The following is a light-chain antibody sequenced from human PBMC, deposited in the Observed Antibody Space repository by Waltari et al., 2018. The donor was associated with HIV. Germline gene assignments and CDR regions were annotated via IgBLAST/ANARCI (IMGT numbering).Light chain of an antibody. CDR2: EVS. CDR3: TSYTTSTTGI. Sequence: QSALTQPASVSGSPGPSITISCTGTSSDVGGYNYVSWSQHPPGKVPKLMIYEVSYRPSGVSNRCSGAKSGNTASLTISGLQAEDEADYYCTSYTTSTTGIFGGGTKLTVL. J-gene: IGLJ2*01. CDR1: SSDVGGYNY. V-gene: IGLV2-14*01.